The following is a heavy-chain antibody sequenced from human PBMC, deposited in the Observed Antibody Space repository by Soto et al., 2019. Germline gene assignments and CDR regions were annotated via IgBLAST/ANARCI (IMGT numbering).Heavy chain of an antibody. CDR3: ARTPAAGTYAWFDP. V-gene: IGHV2-26*01. Sequence: QVTLKESGPVLVKPTEPLTLTCTVSGFSLSNARMGVSWIRQPPGKALEWLAHIFSNDEKSYSTSLKSRLTISKDTSKSQVVLTMTNMDPVDTATYYCARTPAAGTYAWFDPWGQGTLVTVSS. D-gene: IGHD6-13*01. CDR2: IFSNDEK. J-gene: IGHJ5*02. CDR1: GFSLSNARMG.